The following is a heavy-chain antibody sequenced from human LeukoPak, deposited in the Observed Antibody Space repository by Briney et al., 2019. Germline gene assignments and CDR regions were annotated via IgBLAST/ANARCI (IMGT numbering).Heavy chain of an antibody. CDR1: GGTFSSYA. D-gene: IGHD2-2*01. J-gene: IGHJ6*02. V-gene: IGHV1-69*13. Sequence: SVKVSCKASGGTFSSYAISWVRQAPGQGLEWMGGIIPIFGTANYAQKFQGRVTITADESTSTAYMELSSLRSEDTAVYYCARGDIVVVPAAHSDHYYYYYGMDVWGQGTTVTVSS. CDR3: ARGDIVVVPAAHSDHYYYYYGMDV. CDR2: IIPIFGTA.